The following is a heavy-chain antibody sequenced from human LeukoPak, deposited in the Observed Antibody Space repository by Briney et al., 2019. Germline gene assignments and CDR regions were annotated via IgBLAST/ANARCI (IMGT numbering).Heavy chain of an antibody. D-gene: IGHD3-10*01. J-gene: IGHJ4*02. Sequence: GASVKVPCKASGDTFIAYYIHWVRQAPGQGLEWMGWVNSASGGTNYAQKFQGRVTMTRDTSISTAYMELSRLRSDDTAVYYCARYYGSGSYRRLDYWGQGTLVTVSS. CDR2: VNSASGGT. CDR3: ARYYGSGSYRRLDY. CDR1: GDTFIAYY. V-gene: IGHV1-2*02.